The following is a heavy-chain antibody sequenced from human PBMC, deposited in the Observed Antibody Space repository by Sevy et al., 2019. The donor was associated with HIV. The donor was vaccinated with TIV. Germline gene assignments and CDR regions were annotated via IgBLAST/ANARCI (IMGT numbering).Heavy chain of an antibody. CDR2: ISGSGGST. CDR3: AQPPRGPYYYYGMDV. CDR1: GFTFSSYA. D-gene: IGHD5-12*01. V-gene: IGHV3-23*01. J-gene: IGHJ6*02. Sequence: GGSLRLSCAASGFTFSSYAMSWVRQAPGKGLEWVSVISGSGGSTYYADSVKGRFTVSRYNSKNTLYLQINSLRAEDTAVYYCAQPPRGPYYYYGMDVWGQGTTVYVSS.